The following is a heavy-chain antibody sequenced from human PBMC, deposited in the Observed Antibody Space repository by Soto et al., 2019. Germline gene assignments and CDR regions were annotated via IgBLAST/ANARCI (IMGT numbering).Heavy chain of an antibody. J-gene: IGHJ4*02. V-gene: IGHV3-30-3*01. Sequence: GGSLRLSCAASGFTFSSYAMHWVRQAPGKGLEWVAVISYDGGNKYYADSVKGRFTISRDNSKNTLYLQMNSLRAEDTAVYYCASLAGPEVVFDYWGQGTLVTVSS. CDR2: ISYDGGNK. CDR1: GFTFSSYA. D-gene: IGHD6-19*01. CDR3: ASLAGPEVVFDY.